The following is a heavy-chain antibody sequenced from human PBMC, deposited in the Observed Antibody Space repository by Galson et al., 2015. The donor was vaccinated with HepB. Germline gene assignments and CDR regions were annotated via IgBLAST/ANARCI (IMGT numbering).Heavy chain of an antibody. Sequence: SLRLSCAASGFTFSNAWMSWVRQAPGKGLEWVGRIKTDVRATDYAAPVKGRFTLSRDDSKNTLYLQMNNLKTEDTAVYYCTTDPIVGATDFDFWGQGTPVSVSS. CDR2: IKTDVRAT. D-gene: IGHD1-26*01. V-gene: IGHV3-15*01. J-gene: IGHJ4*02. CDR1: GFTFSNAW. CDR3: TTDPIVGATDFDF.